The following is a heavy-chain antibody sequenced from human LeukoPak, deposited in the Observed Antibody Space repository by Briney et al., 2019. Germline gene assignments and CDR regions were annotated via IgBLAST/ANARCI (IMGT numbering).Heavy chain of an antibody. CDR1: GFTFSDYY. CDR2: ISSSGSTI. CDR3: AKSRIYDFWSGYLDV. D-gene: IGHD3-3*01. Sequence: KSGGSLRLSCAASGFTFSDYYMSWIRQAPGKGLEWVSYISSSGSTIYYADSVKGRFTISRDNAKSSLYLQMNSLRAEDTAVYYCAKSRIYDFWSGYLDVWGQGTTVTVSS. J-gene: IGHJ6*02. V-gene: IGHV3-11*01.